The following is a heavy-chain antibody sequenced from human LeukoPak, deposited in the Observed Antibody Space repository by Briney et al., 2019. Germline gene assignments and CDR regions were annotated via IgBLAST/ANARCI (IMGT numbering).Heavy chain of an antibody. V-gene: IGHV3-33*01. CDR2: IWYDGSNK. D-gene: IGHD3-9*01. Sequence: PGGSLRLSCAASGFTFSSYGMHWVRQAPGKGLEWVAVIWYDGSNKYYAGSVKGRFTISRDNSKNTLYLQMNSLRAEDTAVYYCARDMAREFLTGRTLDYWGQGTLVTVSS. CDR3: ARDMAREFLTGRTLDY. J-gene: IGHJ4*02. CDR1: GFTFSSYG.